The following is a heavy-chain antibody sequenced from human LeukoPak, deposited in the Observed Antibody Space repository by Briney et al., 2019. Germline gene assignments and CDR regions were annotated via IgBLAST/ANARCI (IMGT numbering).Heavy chain of an antibody. CDR3: AGSCSGGSCYSSLHY. CDR2: IIPIFGTA. D-gene: IGHD2-15*01. J-gene: IGHJ4*02. V-gene: IGHV1-69*13. Sequence: GASVKVSCKASGGTFSSYAISWVRQAPGQGPEWMGGIIPIFGTANYAQKFQGRVTITADESTSTAYMELSSLRSEDTAVYYCAGSCSGGSCYSSLHYWGQGTLVTVSS. CDR1: GGTFSSYA.